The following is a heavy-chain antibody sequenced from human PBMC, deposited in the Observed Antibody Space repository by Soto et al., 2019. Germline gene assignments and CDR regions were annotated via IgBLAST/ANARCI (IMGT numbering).Heavy chain of an antibody. CDR1: GFTFSSYA. CDR2: ISGSGGST. J-gene: IGHJ4*02. D-gene: IGHD6-19*01. CDR3: ARVAIAVAGYFDY. Sequence: PGGSLRLSCAASGFTFSSYAMSWVRQAPGKGLEWVSAISGSGGSTYYADSVKGRFTISRDNAKNSLYLQMNSLRAEDTAVYYCARVAIAVAGYFDYWGQGTLVTVSS. V-gene: IGHV3-23*01.